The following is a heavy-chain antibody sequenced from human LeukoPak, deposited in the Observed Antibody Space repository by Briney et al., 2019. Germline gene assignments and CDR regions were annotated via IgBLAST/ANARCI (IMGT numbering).Heavy chain of an antibody. J-gene: IGHJ6*02. D-gene: IGHD3-3*01. CDR3: ARVGITIFGVVHYYYYGMDV. CDR1: GYTFTSYG. V-gene: IGHV1-18*01. CDR2: ISAYNGNT. Sequence: ASVKVSCKASGYTFTSYGISWVRQAPGQGLEWMGWISAYNGNTNYAQKPQGRVTMTTDTSTSTAYMELRSLRSDDTAVYYCARVGITIFGVVHYYYYGMDVWGQGTTVTVSS.